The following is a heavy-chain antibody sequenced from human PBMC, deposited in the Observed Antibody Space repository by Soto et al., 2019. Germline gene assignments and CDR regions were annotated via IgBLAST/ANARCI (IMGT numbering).Heavy chain of an antibody. CDR2: INWNGGST. CDR1: GFTFDDYG. V-gene: IGHV3-20*01. D-gene: IGHD3-3*01. CDR3: AREGAGGIFLYMDV. Sequence: GGSLRLSCAASGFTFDDYGMSWVRQAPGKGLEWVSGINWNGGSTGYADSVKGRFTISRDNAKNSLYLQMNSLRAEDTALYHCAREGAGGIFLYMDVWGKGTTVTVSS. J-gene: IGHJ6*03.